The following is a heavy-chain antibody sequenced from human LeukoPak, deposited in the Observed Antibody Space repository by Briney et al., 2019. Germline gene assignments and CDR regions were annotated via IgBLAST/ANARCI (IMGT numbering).Heavy chain of an antibody. J-gene: IGHJ3*02. V-gene: IGHV1-8*02. CDR2: MNPNSGNT. Sequence: ASVKVSCKASGYTSTTYGISWVRQATGQGLEWMGWMNPNSGNTGYAQKFQGRVTMTRNTSISTAYMELSSLRSEDTAVYYCARGQGSSGAFDIWGQGTMVTVSS. CDR3: ARGQGSSGAFDI. CDR1: GYTSTTYG. D-gene: IGHD1-26*01.